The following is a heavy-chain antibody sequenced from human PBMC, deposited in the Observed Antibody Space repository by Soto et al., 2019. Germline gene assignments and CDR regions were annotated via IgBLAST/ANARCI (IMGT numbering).Heavy chain of an antibody. V-gene: IGHV4-59*01. J-gene: IGHJ4*02. CDR2: IYYSGST. CDR1: GGSISPYY. Sequence: PSETLSLTCTVSGGSISPYYCIWVRQAPLKGLEWIAYIYYSGSTNYNPSLKSRVTISVDTSKNQCSLKLSSVTAADTAVYYCARASYYSDSFGYFLDSWGQGTLVTVSS. D-gene: IGHD3-22*01. CDR3: ARASYYSDSFGYFLDS.